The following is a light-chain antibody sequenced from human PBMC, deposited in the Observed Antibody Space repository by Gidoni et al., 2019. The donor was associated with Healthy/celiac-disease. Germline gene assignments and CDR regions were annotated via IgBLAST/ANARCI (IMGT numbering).Light chain of an antibody. CDR3: QQYNSYSGT. Sequence: DIQMTQSTSTLSASVGDRVTITCRASQSISSWLAWYPQKPGKAPKLLIYKASSLESGVPSRFSGSGSGTEFTLTISSLQPDDFATYYCQQYNSYSGTFGQGTKVEIK. V-gene: IGKV1-5*03. CDR1: QSISSW. CDR2: KAS. J-gene: IGKJ1*01.